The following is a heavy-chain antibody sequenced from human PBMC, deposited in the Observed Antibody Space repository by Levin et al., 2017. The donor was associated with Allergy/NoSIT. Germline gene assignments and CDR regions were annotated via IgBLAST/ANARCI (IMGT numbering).Heavy chain of an antibody. CDR1: GFTFSGSA. CDR3: TRLSDIVVVEAATD. D-gene: IGHD2-15*01. V-gene: IGHV3-73*01. CDR2: IRSKDNNYAT. J-gene: IGHJ4*02. Sequence: PGGSLRLSCAASGFTFSGSAMHWVRQASGKGLEWVGRIRSKDNNYATAYAASVKGRFTISRDDSKNTAYLQMNSLKTEDTALYYCTRLSDIVVVEAATDWGQGTLVTVSS.